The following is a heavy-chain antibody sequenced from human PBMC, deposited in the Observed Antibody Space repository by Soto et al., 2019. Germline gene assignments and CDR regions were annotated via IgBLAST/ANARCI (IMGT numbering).Heavy chain of an antibody. CDR3: ARDLTLLEQLVPYYYYGMDV. V-gene: IGHV1-2*04. Sequence: ASVKVSCKASGYTFTGYYMHWVRQAPGQGLEWMGWINPNSGGTNYAQKFQGWVTMTRDTSISTAYMELSRLRSDDTAVYYCARDLTLLEQLVPYYYYGMDVWGQGTTVTVSS. CDR2: INPNSGGT. D-gene: IGHD6-13*01. J-gene: IGHJ6*02. CDR1: GYTFTGYY.